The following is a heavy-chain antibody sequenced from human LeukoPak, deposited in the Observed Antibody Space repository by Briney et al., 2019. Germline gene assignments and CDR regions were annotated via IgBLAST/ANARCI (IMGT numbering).Heavy chain of an antibody. CDR2: ISAYNGNT. V-gene: IGHV1-18*01. D-gene: IGHD3-10*01. CDR1: GYTFTSYG. Sequence: WASVKVSCKASGYTFTSYGISWVRQAPGQGLEWMGWISAYNGNTNYAQKLQGRVTMTTDTSTSTAYMELRSLRSDDTAVYYCARTWFGAFDLRSDFDYWGQGTLVTVSS. CDR3: ARTWFGAFDLRSDFDY. J-gene: IGHJ4*02.